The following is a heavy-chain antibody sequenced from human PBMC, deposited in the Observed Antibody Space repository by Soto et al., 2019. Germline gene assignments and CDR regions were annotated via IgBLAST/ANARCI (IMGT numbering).Heavy chain of an antibody. V-gene: IGHV3-9*01. J-gene: IGHJ4*02. CDR3: AKVTMVRGNGYYFDY. CDR1: GFTFNDYA. CDR2: ISWNSGSI. D-gene: IGHD3-10*01. Sequence: DVQLVESGGGLVQPGRSLRLSCAASGFTFNDYAMHWVRQAPGKGLAWVSGISWNSGSIGYADSVKGRFTISRDNAKNSLYLQMNSLRAEDTALYYCAKVTMVRGNGYYFDYWGQGTLVTVSS.